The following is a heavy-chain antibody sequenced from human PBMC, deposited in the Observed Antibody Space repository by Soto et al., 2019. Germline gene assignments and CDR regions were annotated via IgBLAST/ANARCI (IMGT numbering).Heavy chain of an antibody. CDR1: GDAISNYY. V-gene: IGHV4-59*01. CDR2: VHESGST. J-gene: IGHJ4*02. CDR3: ARGTRALITSFFAY. D-gene: IGHD1-20*01. Sequence: SETLSLTCTVSGDAISNYYWSCIRQTPGRGLEWIGCVHESGSTDYNPSLKGRVTISLHTSKSQFSLSLRSATAADTATYYCARGTRALITSFFAYWGQG.